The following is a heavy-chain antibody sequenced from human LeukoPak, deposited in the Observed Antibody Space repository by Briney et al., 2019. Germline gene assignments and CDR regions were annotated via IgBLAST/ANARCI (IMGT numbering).Heavy chain of an antibody. D-gene: IGHD6-13*01. Sequence: GGSLRLSCAASGFTFDDYAMHWVRQAPGKGLEWVSGISWNSGSIGYADSVKGRFTISRDNAKNSLYLQMNSLRAEDTALYYCAKDGAAAAARVFDYWGQGTLVTVSS. V-gene: IGHV3-9*01. CDR2: ISWNSGSI. CDR1: GFTFDDYA. J-gene: IGHJ4*02. CDR3: AKDGAAAAARVFDY.